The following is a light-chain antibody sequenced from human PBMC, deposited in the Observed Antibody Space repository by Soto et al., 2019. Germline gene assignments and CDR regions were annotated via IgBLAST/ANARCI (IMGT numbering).Light chain of an antibody. J-gene: IGKJ4*01. V-gene: IGKV3-11*01. CDR1: QSVGSN. Sequence: VVLTQSPATLSLSLGESATLSCRASQSVGSNLAWYQQKRGQAPRLLIYDATERATGIPARFTGSRSGTDFTLSITSLEPHYFAVYYSQQRIDRLSFGGGTVVEI. CDR2: DAT. CDR3: QQRIDRLS.